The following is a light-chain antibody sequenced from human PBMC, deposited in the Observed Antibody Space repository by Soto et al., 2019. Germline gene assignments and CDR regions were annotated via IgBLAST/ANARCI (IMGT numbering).Light chain of an antibody. CDR2: GAS. CDR3: QQYGSSPPYT. Sequence: IVLTQSPGTLSLSPGESATLSCRASQSVSSSYLAWYQQKPGQTPRLLIYGASNRATGIPDRFSGSGSGTDFTLTISRLEPEDFAVYYCQQYGSSPPYTFGQGTKLEIK. V-gene: IGKV3-20*01. CDR1: QSVSSSY. J-gene: IGKJ2*01.